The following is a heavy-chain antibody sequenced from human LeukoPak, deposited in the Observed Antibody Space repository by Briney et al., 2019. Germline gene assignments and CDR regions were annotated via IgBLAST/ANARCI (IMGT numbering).Heavy chain of an antibody. CDR1: GFTFSSYA. D-gene: IGHD6-25*01. J-gene: IGHJ4*02. Sequence: QSGGSLRLSCAASGFTFSSYAMSWVRQAPGKGLEWVSTISGSGGGTYYADSVKGRFTISRDNSKNTLYLQMNSLRAEDTAVFYCTKYMQRTAFDYFDYWGQGTLVTVSS. CDR2: ISGSGGGT. V-gene: IGHV3-23*01. CDR3: TKYMQRTAFDYFDY.